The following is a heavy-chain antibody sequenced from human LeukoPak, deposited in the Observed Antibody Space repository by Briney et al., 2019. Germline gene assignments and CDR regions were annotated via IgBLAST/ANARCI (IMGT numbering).Heavy chain of an antibody. CDR2: ISAYNGNT. J-gene: IGHJ4*02. Sequence: ASVKVSCKASGYTFTSYGISWVRQAPGQGLEWMAWISAYNGNTDYAQNLRGRVTMTTDTSTSAAYMELRSLRSDDTAVYYCARDSVDGSGTYYNDSPDYWGQGTLVTVSS. D-gene: IGHD3-10*01. CDR3: ARDSVDGSGTYYNDSPDY. V-gene: IGHV1-18*01. CDR1: GYTFTSYG.